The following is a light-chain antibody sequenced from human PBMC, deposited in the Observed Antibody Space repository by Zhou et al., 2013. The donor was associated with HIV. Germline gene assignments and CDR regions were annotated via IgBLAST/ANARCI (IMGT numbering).Light chain of an antibody. CDR3: QQYGTSPRT. Sequence: EIVLTQSPVTLSLSPGERATLSCRASQSVSRYLAWYQQKPGQAPRLLIYDASNRATGIPDRFSGSGSGTDFTLTISRLEPEDFAVYYCQQYGTSPRTFGQGTKVEIK. V-gene: IGKV3-20*01. CDR1: QSVSRY. J-gene: IGKJ1*01. CDR2: DAS.